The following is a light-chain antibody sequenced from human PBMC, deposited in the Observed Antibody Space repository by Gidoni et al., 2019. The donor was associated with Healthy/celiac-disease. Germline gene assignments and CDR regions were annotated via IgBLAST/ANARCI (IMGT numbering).Light chain of an antibody. V-gene: IGKV3-15*01. CDR1: QSVSSN. CDR2: GAS. CDR3: QQYNNWPPGT. J-gene: IGKJ5*01. Sequence: EIVITQSPATLSVSPGERATLPCRASQSVSSNLAWYQQKPGQAPRLLIYGASTRATGIPARFSGSGSGTEFTLTISSLQSEDFAVYYCQQYNNWPPGTFGQGTRLEIK.